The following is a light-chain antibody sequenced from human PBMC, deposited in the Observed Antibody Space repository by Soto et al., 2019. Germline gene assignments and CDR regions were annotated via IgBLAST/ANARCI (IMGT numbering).Light chain of an antibody. CDR3: RQRGNSYT. J-gene: IGKJ2*01. CDR2: DAS. Sequence: ETVLTQSPATLSLSPGERATLSCRASQSVSSYLAWYQQKPGQAPRLLMYDASNRATGIPARFSGSGSGTDFTLTISSLETEDFAVYYCRQRGNSYTFGQGTKLEIK. CDR1: QSVSSY. V-gene: IGKV3-11*01.